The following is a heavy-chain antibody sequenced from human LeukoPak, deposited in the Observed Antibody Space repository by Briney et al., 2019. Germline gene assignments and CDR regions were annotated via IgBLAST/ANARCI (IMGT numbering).Heavy chain of an antibody. V-gene: IGHV3-73*01. J-gene: IGHJ4*02. CDR1: GFTFSGSA. Sequence: GGSLRLSCAASGFTFSGSALHWVRQASGKGLEWVGRIRSTASGYATAYAASVKGRFTISRDDSKNTAYLQMDSLKTEDTAVYYWTGNYYGSGSYADFDYWGQGTLVTVSS. CDR2: IRSTASGYAT. CDR3: TGNYYGSGSYADFDY. D-gene: IGHD3-10*01.